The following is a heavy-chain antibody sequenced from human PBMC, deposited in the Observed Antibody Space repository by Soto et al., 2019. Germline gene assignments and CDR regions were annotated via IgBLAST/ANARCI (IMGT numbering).Heavy chain of an antibody. V-gene: IGHV1-69*12. CDR3: ARGEGPLGWFDP. D-gene: IGHD1-26*01. CDR2: IIPIFGKA. J-gene: IGHJ5*02. CDR1: GGTFSSYA. Sequence: QVQLVQSGAEVKKPGSSVKVSCKASGGTFSSYAISCVRQAPGQGLEWMGGIIPIFGKANYAQTFQGRVTITAEESTRTAYMDLRSLVSEETSVYYGARGEGPLGWFDPWGHGTLVTVSS.